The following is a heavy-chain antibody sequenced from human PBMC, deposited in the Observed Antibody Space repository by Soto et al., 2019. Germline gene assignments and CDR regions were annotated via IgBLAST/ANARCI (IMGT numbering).Heavy chain of an antibody. J-gene: IGHJ4*02. CDR1: GFSFSSYG. Sequence: QPEGSLRLSCAAAGFSFSSYGMHWVRQAPGKGREWLALIWYDGSQELYADAVKGRFTISRDNSKNTAYLQMNSLRAEDTAVYFCARVYGCAGDCYSGLLDYWGQGT. CDR2: IWYDGSQE. V-gene: IGHV3-33*01. CDR3: ARVYGCAGDCYSGLLDY. D-gene: IGHD2-21*01.